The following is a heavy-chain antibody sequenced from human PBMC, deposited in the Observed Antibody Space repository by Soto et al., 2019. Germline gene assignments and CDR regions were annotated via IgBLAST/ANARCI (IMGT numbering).Heavy chain of an antibody. Sequence: EVQLVQSGAEVKKPGESLRISCKGSGYSFTSYWISWVRQMPGKGLEWMGRIDPSDSYTNYSPSFQGHVTISADKSISTAYLQWSSLKASEPAMYYCARHVPSQCTAVVPFDPWGQGTLVTVSS. CDR2: IDPSDSYT. V-gene: IGHV5-10-1*01. J-gene: IGHJ5*02. CDR3: ARHVPSQCTAVVPFDP. D-gene: IGHD5-18*01. CDR1: GYSFTSYW.